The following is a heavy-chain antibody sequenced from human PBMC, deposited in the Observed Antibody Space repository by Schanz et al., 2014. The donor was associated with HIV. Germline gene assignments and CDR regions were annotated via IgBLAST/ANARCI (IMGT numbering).Heavy chain of an antibody. V-gene: IGHV3-9*01. CDR1: GFTFDDYA. Sequence: EVQLVESGGSTVQPGRSLRLSCAASGFTFDDYAMHWVRQAPGKGLEWVSGISWNSGSIGYADSVKGRFTISRDNAKNSLYLQMNSLRAEDTAIYYCARGYPFDYWGQGTLVTVSS. J-gene: IGHJ4*02. CDR3: ARGYPFDY. CDR2: ISWNSGSI. D-gene: IGHD3-16*02.